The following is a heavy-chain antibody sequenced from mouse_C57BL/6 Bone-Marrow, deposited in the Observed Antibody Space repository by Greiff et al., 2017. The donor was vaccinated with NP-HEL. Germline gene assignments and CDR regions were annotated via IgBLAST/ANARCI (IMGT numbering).Heavy chain of an antibody. J-gene: IGHJ3*01. CDR2: ISSGSSTI. CDR3: ANYDENAY. Sequence: EVHLVESGGGLVKPGGSLKLSCAASGFTFSDYGMHWVRQAPEKGLEWVAYISSGSSTIYYADKVKGRFTISRDNAKNTLFLQMTSLRSEDTAMYYCANYDENAYWGQGTLVTVSA. V-gene: IGHV5-17*01. D-gene: IGHD2-4*01. CDR1: GFTFSDYG.